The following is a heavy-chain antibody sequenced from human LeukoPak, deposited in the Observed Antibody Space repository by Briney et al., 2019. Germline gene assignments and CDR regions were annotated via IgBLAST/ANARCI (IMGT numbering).Heavy chain of an antibody. CDR3: AREGDHDSSGYYAPGVDY. D-gene: IGHD3-22*01. CDR2: IYTSGST. Sequence: SETLSLTCTVSGGSISDYYWSWIRQPAGKGLEWIGRIYTSGSTNYNPSLKSRVTISVDTSKNQFSLKLSSVTAADTAVYYCAREGDHDSSGYYAPGVDYWGQGTLVTVSS. J-gene: IGHJ4*02. CDR1: GGSISDYY. V-gene: IGHV4-4*07.